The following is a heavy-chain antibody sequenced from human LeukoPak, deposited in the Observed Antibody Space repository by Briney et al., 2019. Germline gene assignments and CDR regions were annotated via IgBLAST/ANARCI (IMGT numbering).Heavy chain of an antibody. CDR3: ARDSSSWDRLFDY. CDR2: ISYDGSNK. D-gene: IGHD6-13*01. J-gene: IGHJ4*02. Sequence: GGSLRLSCAASGFTFSSYAMHWVRQAPGKGLEWVAVISYDGSNKYYADSVKGRFTISRDNSKNTLYLQMNSLRAEDTAVYYCARDSSSWDRLFDYWGQGTLVTVSS. CDR1: GFTFSSYA. V-gene: IGHV3-30-3*01.